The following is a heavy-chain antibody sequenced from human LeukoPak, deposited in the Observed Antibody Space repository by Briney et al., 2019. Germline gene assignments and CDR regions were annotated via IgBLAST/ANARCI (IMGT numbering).Heavy chain of an antibody. CDR2: IYTSGST. CDR3: AREGKTYYYDSSGYTPPLFDP. Sequence: PSETLSLTCTVSGGPISSYYWSWIRQPAGKGLEWIGRIYTSGSTNYNPSLKSRVTISVDTSKNQFSLKLSSVTAADTAVYYCAREGKTYYYDSSGYTPPLFDPWGQGTLVTVSS. D-gene: IGHD3-22*01. V-gene: IGHV4-4*07. CDR1: GGPISSYY. J-gene: IGHJ5*02.